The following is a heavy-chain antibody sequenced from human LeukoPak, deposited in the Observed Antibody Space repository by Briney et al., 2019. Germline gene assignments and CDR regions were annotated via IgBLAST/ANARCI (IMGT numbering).Heavy chain of an antibody. V-gene: IGHV4-31*03. CDR2: IYYSGST. CDR1: GGSISSGGYY. D-gene: IGHD2-2*01. Sequence: SQTLSLTCTVSGGSISSGGYYWSWIRQHPGKGLEWIGYIYYSGSTYYNPSLKSRVTISVDTSKNQFSLKLSSVTAADTAVYYCARGPEYQLLWVYFDYWGQGTLVTVSS. CDR3: ARGPEYQLLWVYFDY. J-gene: IGHJ4*02.